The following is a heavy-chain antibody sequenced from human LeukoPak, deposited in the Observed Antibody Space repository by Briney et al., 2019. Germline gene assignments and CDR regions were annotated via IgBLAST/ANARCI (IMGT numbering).Heavy chain of an antibody. J-gene: IGHJ4*02. Sequence: PGGSLRLSCAASGFTFSSYGMHWVRQAPGKGLEWVAFIRYDGSNKYYADSVKGRFTISRDNAKNSLYLQMNSLRAEDTAVYYCARERDLVTYFDYWGQGTLVTVSS. CDR3: ARERDLVTYFDY. V-gene: IGHV3-30*02. D-gene: IGHD4-11*01. CDR2: IRYDGSNK. CDR1: GFTFSSYG.